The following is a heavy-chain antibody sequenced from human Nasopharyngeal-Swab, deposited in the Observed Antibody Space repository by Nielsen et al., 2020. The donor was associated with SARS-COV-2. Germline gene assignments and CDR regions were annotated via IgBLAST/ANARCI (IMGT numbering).Heavy chain of an antibody. V-gene: IGHV3-53*01. CDR3: AREWDYYGSGSFGAFDI. J-gene: IGHJ3*02. CDR2: IYSGGST. D-gene: IGHD3-10*01. Sequence: GESLKISCAASGFTVSSNYMSWVRQAPGKGLEWVSVIYSGGSTYYADSVKGRSTISRDNSKNTLYLQMNSLRAEDTAVYYCAREWDYYGSGSFGAFDIWGQGTMVTVSS. CDR1: GFTVSSNY.